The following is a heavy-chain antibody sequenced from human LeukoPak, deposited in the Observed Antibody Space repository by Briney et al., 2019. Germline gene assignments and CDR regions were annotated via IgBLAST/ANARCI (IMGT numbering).Heavy chain of an antibody. CDR2: IYYSGRT. CDR1: VGSLSSGSYY. Sequence: SETLSLTFTVSVGSLSSGSYYWTWIRQHPEKGLEWIGYIYYSGRTYYNSSLESRITISLHASKNHFCLMLTSVTAADTAVYYCARVRDGYNRLDYWGQGILVTVSS. CDR3: ARVRDGYNRLDY. D-gene: IGHD5-24*01. V-gene: IGHV4-31*03. J-gene: IGHJ4*02.